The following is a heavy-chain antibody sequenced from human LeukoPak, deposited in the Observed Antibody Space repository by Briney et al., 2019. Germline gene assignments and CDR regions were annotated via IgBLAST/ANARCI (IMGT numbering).Heavy chain of an antibody. V-gene: IGHV3-23*01. CDR3: AREGIAAANTNWFDP. CDR1: GFTFSNYG. D-gene: IGHD6-13*01. Sequence: GGSLRLSCVASGFTFSNYGMSWVRQAPGKGLEWVSAISGSGTTTNYADSVKGRFTISRDNSKNTLYLQMNSLRAEDTAVYYCAREGIAAANTNWFDPWGQGTLVTVSS. CDR2: ISGSGTTT. J-gene: IGHJ5*02.